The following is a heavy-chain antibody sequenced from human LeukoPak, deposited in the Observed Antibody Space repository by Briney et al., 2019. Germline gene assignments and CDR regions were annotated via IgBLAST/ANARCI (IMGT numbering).Heavy chain of an antibody. J-gene: IGHJ4*02. CDR3: ARVVKSIAVLPFDY. CDR1: GGSISSGGYY. V-gene: IGHV4-31*03. CDR2: IYYSGST. D-gene: IGHD6-6*01. Sequence: SETLSLTCTVSGGSISSGGYYWSWIRQHPGKGLEWIGYIYYSGSTYYNPSLKSRVTISVDTSKNQFSLKLSSVTAADTAVYCCARVVKSIAVLPFDYWGQGTLVTVSS.